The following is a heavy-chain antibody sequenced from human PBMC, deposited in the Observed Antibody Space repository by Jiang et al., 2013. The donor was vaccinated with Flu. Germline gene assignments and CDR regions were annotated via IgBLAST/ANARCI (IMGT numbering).Heavy chain of an antibody. CDR2: IDPSDSYT. CDR3: ARSQYCSSTSCYAWVY. J-gene: IGHJ4*02. D-gene: IGHD2-2*01. Sequence: RIDPSDSYTNYSPSFQGHVTISADKSISTAYLQWSSLKASDTAMYYCARSQYCSSTSCYAWVYWGQGTLVTVSS. V-gene: IGHV5-10-1*01.